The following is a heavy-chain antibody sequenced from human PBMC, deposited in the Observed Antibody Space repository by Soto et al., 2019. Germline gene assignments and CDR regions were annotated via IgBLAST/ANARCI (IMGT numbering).Heavy chain of an antibody. Sequence: GGSLRLSCEASGFAFTTYWMHWVRQAPGKGLVWVSGIKSDGTTTTYVDSVKGRFTISRDNAKNTLYLQMSSLSAEDTAVYYCAILFASTSTPRPFLHWGQGAQVTVS. V-gene: IGHV3-74*01. CDR3: AILFASTSTPRPFLH. J-gene: IGHJ4*02. CDR2: IKSDGTTT. D-gene: IGHD2-2*01. CDR1: GFAFTTYW.